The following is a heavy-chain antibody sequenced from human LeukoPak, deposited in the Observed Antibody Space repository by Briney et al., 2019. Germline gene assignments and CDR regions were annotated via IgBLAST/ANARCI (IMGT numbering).Heavy chain of an antibody. D-gene: IGHD2-15*01. Sequence: GGSLRLSCAASGFTFSSYAMHWVRQAPGKGLEWVAVISYDGSNKYYADSVKGRFTISRDNSKNTLYLQMNSVRAEDTAVYYCARAGYCSGGSCYRRTRYYGMDVWGQGTTVTVSS. CDR1: GFTFSSYA. CDR3: ARAGYCSGGSCYRRTRYYGMDV. V-gene: IGHV3-30-3*01. J-gene: IGHJ6*02. CDR2: ISYDGSNK.